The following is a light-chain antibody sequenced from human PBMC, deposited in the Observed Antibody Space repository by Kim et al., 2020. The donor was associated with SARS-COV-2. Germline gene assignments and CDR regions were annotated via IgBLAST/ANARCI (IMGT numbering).Light chain of an antibody. J-gene: IGKJ2*03. CDR1: QSISSY. Sequence: PSALVGERCTITCRASQSISSYVNWYQQKPGKAPKLLIYAASSLKSGVPARFSGSGSGTDFTLTISSLQPEDFATYYCQQSYSTHSFGKGTKLEI. CDR3: QQSYSTHS. CDR2: AAS. V-gene: IGKV1-39*01.